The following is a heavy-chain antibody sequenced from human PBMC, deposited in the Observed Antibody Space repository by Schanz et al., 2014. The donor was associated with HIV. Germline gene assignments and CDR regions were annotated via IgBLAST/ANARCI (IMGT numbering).Heavy chain of an antibody. D-gene: IGHD6-19*01. J-gene: IGHJ3*01. CDR2: MSHDGFSK. CDR3: AREGESSGRAGLFDL. Sequence: QLVESGGGLVGPGGSLRLSCAASGFTFSSSGMHWVRQAPGKGLEWVAGMSHDGFSKYFADSVKGRFAISREDSKNTVHLQMDSLRPEDTAVYYCAREGESSGRAGLFDLWGQGAMVTVSS. V-gene: IGHV3-30*03. CDR1: GFTFSSSG.